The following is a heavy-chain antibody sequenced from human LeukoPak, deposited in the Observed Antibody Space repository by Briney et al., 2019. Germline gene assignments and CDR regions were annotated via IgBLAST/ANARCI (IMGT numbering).Heavy chain of an antibody. J-gene: IGHJ4*02. D-gene: IGHD3-16*01. CDR1: GFTFRNYW. Sequence: GGSLRLSCAASGFTFRNYWMHWVRHAPGKGLVWVSRINSDGINTSYADSVKGRFTISRDNSEKTLYLQINSLRAEDTALYYCGQDWAWGAFGNWGQGALVTVSS. CDR3: GQDWAWGAFGN. CDR2: INSDGINT. V-gene: IGHV3-74*01.